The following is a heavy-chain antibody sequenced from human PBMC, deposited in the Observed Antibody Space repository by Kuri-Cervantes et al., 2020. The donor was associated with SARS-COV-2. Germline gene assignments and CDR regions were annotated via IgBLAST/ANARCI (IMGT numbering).Heavy chain of an antibody. Sequence: GSLRLSCAVSGGSISSSNWWSWIRQPPGKGLEWIGEINHSGSTNYNPSLKSRVTISVGTSKNQFSLKLSSVTAADTAVYYCARMAIVVVPAALPNWFDPWGQGTLVTVSS. CDR1: GGSISSSNW. J-gene: IGHJ5*02. D-gene: IGHD2-2*03. CDR2: INHSGST. V-gene: IGHV4-4*02. CDR3: ARMAIVVVPAALPNWFDP.